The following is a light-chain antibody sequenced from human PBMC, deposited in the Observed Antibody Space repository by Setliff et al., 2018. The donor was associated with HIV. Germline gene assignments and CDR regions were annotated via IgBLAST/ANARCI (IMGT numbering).Light chain of an antibody. CDR1: SSNIGAGYD. Sequence: QSVLTQPPSVSGAPGQRVTISCIGTSSNIGAGYDVHWYQQLPGTAPKLLIYDNTNWPSGVPDRFSGSNSGTSASLAITGLQAEDEADYYCQSYDSGLGVFGTGTKVTVL. CDR2: DNT. V-gene: IGLV1-40*01. CDR3: QSYDSGLGV. J-gene: IGLJ1*01.